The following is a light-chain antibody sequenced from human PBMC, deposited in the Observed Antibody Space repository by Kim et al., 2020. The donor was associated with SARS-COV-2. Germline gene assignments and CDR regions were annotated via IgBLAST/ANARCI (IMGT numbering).Light chain of an antibody. V-gene: IGLV3-21*04. CDR1: NIGSKS. CDR2: YDS. CDR3: QVWDSSSDHSEV. J-gene: IGLJ1*01. Sequence: PGKTARITCGGNNIGSKSVPWYQQKPGQAPVLVIYYDSDRPSGIPERFSGSNSGNTATLTISRVEAGDEADYYCQVWDSSSDHSEVFGTGTKVTVL.